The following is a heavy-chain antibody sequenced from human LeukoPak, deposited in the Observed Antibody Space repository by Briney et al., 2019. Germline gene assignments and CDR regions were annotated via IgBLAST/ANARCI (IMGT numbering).Heavy chain of an antibody. CDR1: GYTFTGYY. J-gene: IGHJ5*02. Sequence: ASVKVSCKASGYTFTGYYMHWVRQAPRQGLEWMGWINPNSGGTNYAQKFQGRVTMTRDTSISTAYMELSRLRSDDTAVYYCARGIAAAGTGSGWFDPWGQGTLVTVSS. V-gene: IGHV1-2*02. D-gene: IGHD6-13*01. CDR2: INPNSGGT. CDR3: ARGIAAAGTGSGWFDP.